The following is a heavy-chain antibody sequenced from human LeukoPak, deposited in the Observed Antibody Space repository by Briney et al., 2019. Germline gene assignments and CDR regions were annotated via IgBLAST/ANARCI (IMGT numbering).Heavy chain of an antibody. CDR3: ARSPRYDFWSGPRGSWFDP. D-gene: IGHD3-3*01. J-gene: IGHJ5*02. Sequence: KPSETLSLTCAVYGGSFSGYYWSWIRQPPGKGREWIGEINHSGSTNYNPSLKSRVTISVDTSKNQFSLKLSSVTAADTAVYYCARSPRYDFWSGPRGSWFDPWGQGTLVTVSS. CDR1: GGSFSGYY. V-gene: IGHV4-34*01. CDR2: INHSGST.